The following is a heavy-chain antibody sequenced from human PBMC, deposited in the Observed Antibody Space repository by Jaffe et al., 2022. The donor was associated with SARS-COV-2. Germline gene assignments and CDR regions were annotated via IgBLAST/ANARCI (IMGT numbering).Heavy chain of an antibody. CDR3: ARDKGEHRSDAFDI. D-gene: IGHD1-1*01. CDR2: INIGYGNT. J-gene: IGHJ3*02. CDR1: GYTFSTYA. V-gene: IGHV1-3*04. Sequence: QVQLVQSGAEVKKPGASVKVSCKASGYTFSTYAMHWVRQAPGQRLEWMGWINIGYGNTKYPPKFQGRVTITRDTSASTAYMELSSLRSEDTAVYYCARDKGEHRSDAFDIWGQGTMVTVSS.